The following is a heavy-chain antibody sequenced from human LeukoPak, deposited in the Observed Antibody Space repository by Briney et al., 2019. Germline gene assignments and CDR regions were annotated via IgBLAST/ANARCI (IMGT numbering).Heavy chain of an antibody. CDR2: ISSSSSTI. CDR1: GFTFSSYS. D-gene: IGHD6-6*01. CDR3: ARASSFWYFDL. V-gene: IGHV3-48*04. J-gene: IGHJ2*01. Sequence: GGSLRLSCAASGFTFSSYSMNWVRQAPGKGLEWVSYISSSSSTIYYADSVKGRFTISRDNAKNSLYLQMNSLRAEDTAVYYCARASSFWYFDLWGRGTLVTVSS.